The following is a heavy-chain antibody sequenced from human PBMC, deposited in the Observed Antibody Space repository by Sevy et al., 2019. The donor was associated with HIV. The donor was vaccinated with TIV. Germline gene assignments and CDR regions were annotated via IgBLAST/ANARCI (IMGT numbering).Heavy chain of an antibody. D-gene: IGHD4-17*01. CDR2: IDHSGRS. CDR3: ARGPKPLRSDYGDYRGVGYYFDS. V-gene: IGHV4-34*01. CDR1: GESFSNYY. J-gene: IGHJ4*02. Sequence: SETLSLTCAVYGESFSNYYWSWIRLSPGKGLESIGEIDHSGRSDYNPSLKSRVTMSVDTSKNQFSLKLTSVTAAVTAVYYCARGPKPLRSDYGDYRGVGYYFDSWGQGTLVTVSS.